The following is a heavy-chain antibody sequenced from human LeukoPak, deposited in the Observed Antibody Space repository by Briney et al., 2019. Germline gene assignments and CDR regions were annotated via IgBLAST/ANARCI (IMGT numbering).Heavy chain of an antibody. CDR2: VTNNGGDT. Sequence: SGESLRLSCSASGFSFSSYAMHWVRQVPGKGLEYVAAVTNNGGDTYHADSVKGRFTISRDNSKNTLYLQINSRRAEDTAVYYCAKLVLFSGTTGDLNYWGQGTLVTVSS. CDR3: AKLVLFSGTTGDLNY. D-gene: IGHD1-1*01. J-gene: IGHJ4*02. CDR1: GFSFSSYA. V-gene: IGHV3-64*04.